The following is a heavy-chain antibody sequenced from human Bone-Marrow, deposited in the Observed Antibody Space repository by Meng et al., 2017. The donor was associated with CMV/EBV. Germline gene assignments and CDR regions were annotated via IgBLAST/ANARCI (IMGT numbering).Heavy chain of an antibody. Sequence: FGRSAIGWVRQGPGRGLGVVSDMVRSWHGTYYADSVKGRFTISRDNSKNTLYLQMNSLRAEDTAVYYCVKDSGHSSSGYDFDPWGQGTMVTVSS. D-gene: IGHD6-13*01. CDR3: VKDSGHSSSGYDFDP. CDR1: FGRSA. J-gene: IGHJ5*02. V-gene: IGHV3-23*01. CDR2: MVRSWHGT.